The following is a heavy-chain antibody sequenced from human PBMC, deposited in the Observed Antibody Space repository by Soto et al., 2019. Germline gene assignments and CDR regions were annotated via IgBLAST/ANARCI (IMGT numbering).Heavy chain of an antibody. J-gene: IGHJ5*02. CDR1: GFTFSGSA. CDR3: TRGHLYYGSSGYSHNWFDP. Sequence: AGGSLRLSCAASGFTFSGSAMHWVRQASGKGLEWVGRIRSKANSYATAYAASVKGRFTISRDDSKNTAYLQMNSLKTEDTAVYYCTRGHLYYGSSGYSHNWFDPWGQGTLVTVSS. CDR2: IRSKANSYAT. V-gene: IGHV3-73*01. D-gene: IGHD3-22*01.